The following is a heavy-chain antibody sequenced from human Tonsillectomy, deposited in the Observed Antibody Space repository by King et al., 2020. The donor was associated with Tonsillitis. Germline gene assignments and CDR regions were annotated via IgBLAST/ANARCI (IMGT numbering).Heavy chain of an antibody. CDR1: GYTFTSYG. CDR3: ARVKSSSWGYYYYYGMDV. V-gene: IGHV1-18*04. D-gene: IGHD6-13*01. Sequence: QLVQSGAEVKKPGASVKVSCKASGYTFTSYGISWVRQAPGQGLEWMGWISAYNGNTNYAQKLQGRVTMTTDTSTSTAYMELRSLRSDDTAVYYCARVKSSSWGYYYYYGMDVWGQGTTVTVSS. CDR2: ISAYNGNT. J-gene: IGHJ6*02.